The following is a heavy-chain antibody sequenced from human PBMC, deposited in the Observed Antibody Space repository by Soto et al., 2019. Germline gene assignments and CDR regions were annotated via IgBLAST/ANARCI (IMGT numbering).Heavy chain of an antibody. CDR1: GYTFSTYG. D-gene: IGHD1-1*01. V-gene: IGHV1-18*01. J-gene: IGHJ6*02. Sequence: ASVKVSCKVFGYTFSTYGLSWVRQAPGQGLEWMGWVSPYNGNTYYAPGLQGRVTMTTDTSTNTAYMSLRSLRSDDTAIYYCVRGGILEANRPYYYYGLDVWGQGTPVT. CDR3: VRGGILEANRPYYYYGLDV. CDR2: VSPYNGNT.